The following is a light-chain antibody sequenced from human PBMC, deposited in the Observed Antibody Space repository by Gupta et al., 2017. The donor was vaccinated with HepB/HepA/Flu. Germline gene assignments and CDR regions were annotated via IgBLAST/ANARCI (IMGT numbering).Light chain of an antibody. Sequence: DIQMNQSPSSLTASIGDRVTVSCRASQAISNYLAWYQQKPGTVPKLLIYAASTLQSGVPSRFSGSASGTDFTLTISSLQPEDVATYYCQKYDSAPWTFGQGTKVEIK. V-gene: IGKV1-27*01. CDR3: QKYDSAPWT. J-gene: IGKJ1*01. CDR2: AAS. CDR1: QAISNY.